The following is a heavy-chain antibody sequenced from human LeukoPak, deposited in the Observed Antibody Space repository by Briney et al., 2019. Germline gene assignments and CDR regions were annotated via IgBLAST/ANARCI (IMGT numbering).Heavy chain of an antibody. D-gene: IGHD3-3*01. J-gene: IGHJ3*01. CDR3: ARVLFWSYFDFWNGPLDDLDV. CDR1: GGKFGSYS. Sequence: SVKVSCKASGGKFGSYSLTWVRQAPGQGLEWVGRIIPLFGTINYAQKFQDRVTLSADDSTGTAYMELRSLSSDDTAVYYCARVLFWSYFDFWNGPLDDLDVWGQGTLVTVSS. CDR2: IIPLFGTI. V-gene: IGHV1-69*13.